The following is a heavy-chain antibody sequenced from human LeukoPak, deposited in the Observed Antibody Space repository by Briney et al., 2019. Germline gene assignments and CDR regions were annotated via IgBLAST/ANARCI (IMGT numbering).Heavy chain of an antibody. CDR2: IIPIVGIT. V-gene: IGHV1-69*02. D-gene: IGHD6-13*01. CDR1: GGTFSSYT. Sequence: GASVKVSCKASGGTFSSYTITWVRQAPGQGLEWMGRIIPIVGITNYAQKFQGRVTITADKSTSTAYMELSRLRSEDTAVYYCARPAAAPSAVDYWGQGTLVTVSS. J-gene: IGHJ4*02. CDR3: ARPAAAPSAVDY.